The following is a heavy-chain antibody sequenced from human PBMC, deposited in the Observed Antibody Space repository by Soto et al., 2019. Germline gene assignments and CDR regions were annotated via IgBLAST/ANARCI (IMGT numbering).Heavy chain of an antibody. V-gene: IGHV3-74*01. CDR3: ARGIQYRYGMDV. Sequence: EVQLLESGGGLVQPGGSLRLSCAAAGFTFSNHWIHWVRQAPGKGLVWVSRINGDGTGTFYADSVRGRFAISRDNAENTVYLQMNSLRAEDTAVYYCARGIQYRYGMDVWGQGTTVTVSS. CDR1: GFTFSNHW. D-gene: IGHD5-18*01. CDR2: INGDGTGT. J-gene: IGHJ6*02.